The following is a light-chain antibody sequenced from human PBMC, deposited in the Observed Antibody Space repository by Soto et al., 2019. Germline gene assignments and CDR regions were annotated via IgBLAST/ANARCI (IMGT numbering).Light chain of an antibody. CDR2: ANR. J-gene: IGLJ3*02. CDR1: SSNFGSGYD. Sequence: QPVLTQPPSVSGAPGQRVTLSCTGSSSNFGSGYDVQWYQQLPGTAPKLLIYANRNRPSGVPDRFSGSKSGTSASLAITGLQAEDEADYYCQSYDTNLSAWVFGGGTQLTVL. V-gene: IGLV1-40*01. CDR3: QSYDTNLSAWV.